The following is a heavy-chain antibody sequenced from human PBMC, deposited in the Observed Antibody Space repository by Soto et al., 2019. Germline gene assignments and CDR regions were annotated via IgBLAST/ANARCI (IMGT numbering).Heavy chain of an antibody. CDR1: GGTFSSYT. Sequence: GASVKVSCKASGGTFSSYTVTWVRQAPGQGLEWMGGIIPIFGTANYAQKFQGRVTITADESTSTAYMELSSLRSNDTAIYYCAMVDVYVTPGPQDVWGQGTTVTVSS. D-gene: IGHD3-16*01. V-gene: IGHV1-69*13. J-gene: IGHJ6*02. CDR3: AMVDVYVTPGPQDV. CDR2: IIPIFGTA.